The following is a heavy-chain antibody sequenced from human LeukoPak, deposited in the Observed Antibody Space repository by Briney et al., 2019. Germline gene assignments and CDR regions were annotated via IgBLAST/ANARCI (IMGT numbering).Heavy chain of an antibody. D-gene: IGHD3-22*01. Sequence: GGSLRLSCAASGFTFSSYSMNWVRQAPGKGLEWVSSISSSSSSYIYYADSVKGRFTISRDNSKNTLYLQMNSLRAEDTAVYYCARSAIYDSSDSWGQGTLVTVSS. CDR3: ARSAIYDSSDS. J-gene: IGHJ4*02. CDR1: GFTFSSYS. CDR2: ISSSSSSYI. V-gene: IGHV3-21*01.